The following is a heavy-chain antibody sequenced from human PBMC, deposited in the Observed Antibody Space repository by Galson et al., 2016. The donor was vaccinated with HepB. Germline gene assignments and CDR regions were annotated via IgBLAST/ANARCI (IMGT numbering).Heavy chain of an antibody. CDR1: GFTFSDYY. CDR2: ISTSSDYA. Sequence: SLRLSCAASGFTFSDYYMSWIRQAPGKGLEWLTYISTSSDYANYADSVKGRFTISRDNAKNSLFLQMNSLRAEDTAVYYCARARGPNYWGQGTLVTVSS. CDR3: ARARGPNY. J-gene: IGHJ4*02. V-gene: IGHV3-11*06.